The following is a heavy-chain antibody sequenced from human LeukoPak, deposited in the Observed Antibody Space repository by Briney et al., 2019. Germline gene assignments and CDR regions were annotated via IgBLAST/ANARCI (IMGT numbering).Heavy chain of an antibody. J-gene: IGHJ4*02. CDR1: GFTFDDYG. V-gene: IGHV3-20*01. D-gene: IGHD5-12*01. CDR2: INWNGGST. Sequence: GGSLRLSCAASGFTFDDYGMSWVRQAPGKGLEWVSGINWNGGSTGYADSVKGRFTISRDNAKNSLYLQMNSLRAEDTALYHCARGGGYEDFDYWGQGTLVTVSS. CDR3: ARGGGYEDFDY.